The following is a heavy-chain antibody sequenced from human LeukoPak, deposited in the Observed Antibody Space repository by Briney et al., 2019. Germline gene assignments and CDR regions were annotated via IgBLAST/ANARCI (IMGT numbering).Heavy chain of an antibody. CDR3: ARHSGDFWSGYYDAFDI. Sequence: SETPSLTCTVSGGSISSSSYYWGWIRQPPGKGLELIGSIYYSGSTYYNPSLKSRVTISVDTSKNQFSLKLSSVTAADTAVYYCARHSGDFWSGYYDAFDIWGQGTMVTVSS. D-gene: IGHD3-3*01. CDR2: IYYSGST. CDR1: GGSISSSSYY. V-gene: IGHV4-39*01. J-gene: IGHJ3*02.